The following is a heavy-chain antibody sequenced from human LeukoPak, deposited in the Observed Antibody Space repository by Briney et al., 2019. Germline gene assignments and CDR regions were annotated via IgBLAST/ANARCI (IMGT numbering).Heavy chain of an antibody. D-gene: IGHD3-10*01. CDR1: GGSFSGYY. V-gene: IGHV4-34*01. J-gene: IGHJ4*02. CDR3: ARGAGGGSGSYFSGY. Sequence: PSETLSLTCAVYGGSFSGYYWSWIRQPPGKGLEWIGEINHSGSTNYNPSLKSRVTISVDTSKNQFFLKLSSVTAADTAVYYCARGAGGGSGSYFSGYWGQGALVTVSS. CDR2: INHSGST.